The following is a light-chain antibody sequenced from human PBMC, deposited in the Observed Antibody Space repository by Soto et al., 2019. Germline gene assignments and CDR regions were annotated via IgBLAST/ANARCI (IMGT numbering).Light chain of an antibody. J-gene: IGKJ1*01. V-gene: IGKV1-39*01. Sequence: DIQMTQSPSSLSASVGDRVTITCRASQSISSYLNWYQQKPGKAPKLLIYAASSLQSGVPSTFSGSGSGTDFTLTISSLQPEDVATYYCQQSYSTPQTFGQGTKVEIK. CDR3: QQSYSTPQT. CDR2: AAS. CDR1: QSISSY.